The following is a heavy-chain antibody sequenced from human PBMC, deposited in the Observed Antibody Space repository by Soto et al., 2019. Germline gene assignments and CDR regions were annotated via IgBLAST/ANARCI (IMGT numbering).Heavy chain of an antibody. CDR2: ISYDGSNK. CDR1: GFTFSSYA. D-gene: IGHD5-18*01. J-gene: IGHJ6*02. Sequence: QVQLVESGGGVVQPGRSLRLSCAASGFTFSSYAMHWVRQAPGKGLEWVAVISYDGSNKYYADSVKGRFTISRDNSKNTLYLQMNSLRAEDTAVYYCARDYMDTAIGGNGMDVWGLGTTVTVSS. V-gene: IGHV3-30-3*01. CDR3: ARDYMDTAIGGNGMDV.